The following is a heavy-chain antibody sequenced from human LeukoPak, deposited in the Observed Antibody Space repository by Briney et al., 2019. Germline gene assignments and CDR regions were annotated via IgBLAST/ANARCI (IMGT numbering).Heavy chain of an antibody. V-gene: IGHV3-74*01. D-gene: IGHD3-22*01. CDR3: ARDSRPYYYDSSGYHEAFDI. CDR1: GFTFSSYW. J-gene: IGHJ3*02. Sequence: QPGGSLRLSCAASGFTFSSYWMHWVRHAPGKGLVWVSRINSDGSSTIYADSVKGRFTISRDNAKNSLYLQMNSLRAEDTAVYYCARDSRPYYYDSSGYHEAFDIWGQGTMVTVSS. CDR2: INSDGSST.